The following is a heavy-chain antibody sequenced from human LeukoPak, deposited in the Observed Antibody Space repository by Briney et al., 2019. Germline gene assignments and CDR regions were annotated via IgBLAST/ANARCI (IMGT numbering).Heavy chain of an antibody. D-gene: IGHD5-12*01. Sequence: SETLSLTCTVSGDSVSTIGYYWGWIRQPPGKGLEWSGSIDYSGSTWYNPSLKSRIAISLDTSKNQFSLKLTSVTAAETAVYYCARRERGYSGYDTDYWGQGSLVTVSS. V-gene: IGHV4-39*07. J-gene: IGHJ4*02. CDR2: IDYSGST. CDR1: GDSVSTIGYY. CDR3: ARRERGYSGYDTDY.